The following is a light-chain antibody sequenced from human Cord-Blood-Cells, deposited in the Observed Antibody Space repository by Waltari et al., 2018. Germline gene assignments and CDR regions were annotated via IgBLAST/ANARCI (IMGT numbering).Light chain of an antibody. J-gene: IGKJ4*01. Sequence: EIVMTQSPATLSVSPGERATLSCRASQRVSSNLALYQQKPGQATRLLIYGASTRATGIPARVSGSGSGTEFTLTISSLQSEDFAVYYCQQYNNWPPLTFGGGTKVEIK. CDR3: QQYNNWPPLT. V-gene: IGKV3-15*01. CDR1: QRVSSN. CDR2: GAS.